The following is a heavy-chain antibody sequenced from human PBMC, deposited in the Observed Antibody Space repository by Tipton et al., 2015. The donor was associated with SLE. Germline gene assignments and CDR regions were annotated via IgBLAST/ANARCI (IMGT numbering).Heavy chain of an antibody. Sequence: WVRQAPGKGLEWVSSISSSSSFLYYTDSVKGRFTISRDNAKNSLYLQMSSLRAEDTAVYYCARDRGYTGYDPPGYFDYWGQGTLVTVSS. CDR3: ARDRGYTGYDPPGYFDY. CDR2: ISSSSSFL. V-gene: IGHV3-21*01. D-gene: IGHD5-12*01. J-gene: IGHJ4*02.